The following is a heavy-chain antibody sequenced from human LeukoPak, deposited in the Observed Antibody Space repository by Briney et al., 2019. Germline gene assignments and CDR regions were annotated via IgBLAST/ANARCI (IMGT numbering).Heavy chain of an antibody. D-gene: IGHD3-10*01. Sequence: SETLSLTCTVSGGSISSYYWSWIRQPPGKGLEWIGYIYYSGYTNYNPSLKSRVTISVDTSKNQFSLKLSSVTAADTAAYYCARTTMVRGTYYMDVWGKGTTVTISS. V-gene: IGHV4-59*01. CDR3: ARTTMVRGTYYMDV. CDR1: GGSISSYY. J-gene: IGHJ6*03. CDR2: IYYSGYT.